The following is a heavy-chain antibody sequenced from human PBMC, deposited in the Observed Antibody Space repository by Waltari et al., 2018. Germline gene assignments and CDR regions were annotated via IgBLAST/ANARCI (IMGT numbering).Heavy chain of an antibody. Sequence: QVQLQQWGAGLLKPSETLSLTCAVSGGSFSGYYWSWIRQPPGKGLEWIGEINHSGSTNYNPSLKSRVTISVDTSKNQFSLKLSSVTAADTAVYYCARSRITMVRGVIIISYYYGMDVWGQGTTVTVSS. V-gene: IGHV4-34*01. D-gene: IGHD3-10*01. J-gene: IGHJ6*02. CDR1: GGSFSGYY. CDR3: ARSRITMVRGVIIISYYYGMDV. CDR2: INHSGST.